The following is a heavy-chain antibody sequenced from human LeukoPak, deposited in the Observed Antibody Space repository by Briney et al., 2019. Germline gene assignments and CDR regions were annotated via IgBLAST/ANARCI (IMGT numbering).Heavy chain of an antibody. D-gene: IGHD4-17*01. CDR2: ISYDGSNK. V-gene: IGHV3-30-3*01. CDR3: ARETGSAVGSTDFDY. CDR1: GFTFSSYA. Sequence: GGSLRLSCAASGFTFSSYAMHWVRQAPGKGLELVAVISYDGSNKYYADSVKGRFTISRDNSKNTLYLQMNSLRAEDTAMYYCARETGSAVGSTDFDYWGQGTLVTVSS. J-gene: IGHJ4*02.